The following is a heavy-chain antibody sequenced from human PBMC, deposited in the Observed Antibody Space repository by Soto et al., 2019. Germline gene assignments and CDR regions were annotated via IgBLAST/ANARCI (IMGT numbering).Heavy chain of an antibody. D-gene: IGHD3-10*01. CDR2: ISGIGGST. V-gene: IGHV3-23*01. J-gene: IGHJ6*02. Sequence: EVQLLESGGGLVQPGGSLRLSCAASGFTFTDYALSWVRQAPGKGLEWVATISGIGGSTYLADSVKGRLSISRDNAKNSLDLQMDSLRAEDTAVYYCARDRGYDAHDYYYNAMDVWGQGTTVTVSS. CDR1: GFTFTDYA. CDR3: ARDRGYDAHDYYYNAMDV.